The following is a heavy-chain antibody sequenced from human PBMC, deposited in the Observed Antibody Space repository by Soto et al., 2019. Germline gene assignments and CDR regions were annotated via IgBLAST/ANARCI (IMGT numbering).Heavy chain of an antibody. CDR3: ARNRRIAVEMDV. V-gene: IGHV3-21*01. D-gene: IGHD2-21*01. J-gene: IGHJ6*02. CDR1: GFTFSDYI. Sequence: GGSLRLSCVASGFTFSDYIMNWLRQTPGKGLEWVSSIASRSNYIYYADSLKGRFTVSRDNARNSLYLQVDNLRAEDTAVYYCARNRRIAVEMDVWGRGTTVTVSS. CDR2: IASRSNYI.